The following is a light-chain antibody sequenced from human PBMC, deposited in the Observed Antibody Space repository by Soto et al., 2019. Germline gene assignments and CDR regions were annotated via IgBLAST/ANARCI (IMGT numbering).Light chain of an antibody. J-gene: IGLJ1*01. V-gene: IGLV2-8*01. CDR2: EIN. CDR1: SSDVGAFNY. Sequence: QSALTQPPSAPGSPGQSITISCTGASSDVGAFNYVSWYQQHPGKAPKLMIFEINKRPSGVPDRFSGSKSGNSASLTVSGLQTEDEADYYCSSYAGSNIYVFGSATKVTV. CDR3: SSYAGSNIYV.